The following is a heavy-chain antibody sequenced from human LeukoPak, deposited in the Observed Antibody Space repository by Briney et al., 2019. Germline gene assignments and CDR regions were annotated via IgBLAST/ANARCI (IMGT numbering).Heavy chain of an antibody. J-gene: IGHJ5*02. V-gene: IGHV1-69*05. CDR3: ARDVGINLAVAGKANWFDP. D-gene: IGHD6-19*01. CDR2: IIPIFGTA. CDR1: GGTFSSYA. Sequence: SVKVSCKASGGTFSSYAISWVRQAPGQGLECMGRIIPIFGTANYAQKFQGRVTITTDESTSTAYMELSSLRSEDTAVYYCARDVGINLAVAGKANWFDPWGQGTLVTVSS.